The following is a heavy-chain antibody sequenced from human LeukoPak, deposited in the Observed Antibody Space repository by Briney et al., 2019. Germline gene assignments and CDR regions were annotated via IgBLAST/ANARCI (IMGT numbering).Heavy chain of an antibody. CDR3: ARVGYTGYYYYGMDV. Sequence: GGSLRLSCAASGFTFSSYAMHWVRQAPGKGLEYVSAISSNGGSTYYANSVKGRFTISRDNSKNTLYLQMGRLRAEDMAVYYCARVGYTGYYYYGMDVWGQGTTVTVSS. CDR2: ISSNGGST. CDR1: GFTFSSYA. D-gene: IGHD6-13*01. V-gene: IGHV3-64*01. J-gene: IGHJ6*02.